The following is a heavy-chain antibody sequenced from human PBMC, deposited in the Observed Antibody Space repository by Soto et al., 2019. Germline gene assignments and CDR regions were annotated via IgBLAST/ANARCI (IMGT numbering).Heavy chain of an antibody. CDR3: AREVPTVPSLDEIIELPPGYYYGMDV. CDR2: IYSGGST. V-gene: IGHV3-53*01. D-gene: IGHD4-4*01. CDR1: GFTVSSNY. Sequence: GGSLRLSCAASGFTVSSNYMSWVRQAPGKGLEWVSVIYSGGSTYYADSVKGRFTISRDNSKNTLYLQMNSLRAEDTAVYYCAREVPTVPSLDEIIELPPGYYYGMDVWGQGTTVTVSS. J-gene: IGHJ6*02.